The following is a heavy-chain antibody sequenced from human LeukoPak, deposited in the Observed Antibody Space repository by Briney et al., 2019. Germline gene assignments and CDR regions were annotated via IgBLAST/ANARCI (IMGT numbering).Heavy chain of an antibody. J-gene: IGHJ4*02. D-gene: IGHD3-22*01. CDR1: GFTFSNSA. V-gene: IGHV3-23*01. CDR2: ISGGAGST. Sequence: GGSLRLSCAASGFTFSNSAMNWVRQAPGKGLEWVSGISGGAGSTYYADSVKGRFTISGDNSKNTLYLQMNSLRAEDTAVYYCAKARGSDSRYYFDYWGQGTLVTVSS. CDR3: AKARGSDSRYYFDY.